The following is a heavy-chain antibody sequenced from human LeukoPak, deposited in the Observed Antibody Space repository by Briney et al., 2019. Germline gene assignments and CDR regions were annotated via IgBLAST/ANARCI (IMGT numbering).Heavy chain of an antibody. Sequence: GGSLRLSCAASGFTFSSYSMNWVRQAPGKGLEWVSSISSSSGYIYYADSVKGRFTISRDNAKNSLYLQMNSLRAEDTAVYYCAREQGYYYDFGYYYGMDVWGQGTTVTVSS. J-gene: IGHJ6*02. D-gene: IGHD3-22*01. V-gene: IGHV3-21*01. CDR3: AREQGYYYDFGYYYGMDV. CDR1: GFTFSSYS. CDR2: ISSSSGYI.